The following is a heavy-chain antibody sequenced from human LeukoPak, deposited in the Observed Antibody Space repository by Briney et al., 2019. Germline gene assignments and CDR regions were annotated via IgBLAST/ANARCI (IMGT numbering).Heavy chain of an antibody. Sequence: ASVKVSCEASGYTFTGYYMHWVRQAPGQGLEWMGWINPNSGGTNYAQKFQGRVTMTRDTSISTAYMELSRLRSDDTAVYYCARHIDYYDSSGYRPHYYYYMDVWGKGTTVTVSS. CDR3: ARHIDYYDSSGYRPHYYYYMDV. J-gene: IGHJ6*03. V-gene: IGHV1-2*02. CDR2: INPNSGGT. CDR1: GYTFTGYY. D-gene: IGHD3-22*01.